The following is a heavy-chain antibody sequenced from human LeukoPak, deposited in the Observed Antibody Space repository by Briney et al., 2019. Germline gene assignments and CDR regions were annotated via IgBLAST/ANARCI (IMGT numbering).Heavy chain of an antibody. CDR1: GGSIGSSSYY. Sequence: SETLSLTCTVSGGSIGSSSYYWGWIRQPAGKGLEWIGRFHTRGSTNYNPSLKSRVIISVDTSKNQFSLKLNSVTAADTAVYYCARVDGSCSGGSCPSGNWFDPWGQGTLVTVSS. V-gene: IGHV4-61*02. CDR3: ARVDGSCSGGSCPSGNWFDP. CDR2: FHTRGST. J-gene: IGHJ5*02. D-gene: IGHD2-15*01.